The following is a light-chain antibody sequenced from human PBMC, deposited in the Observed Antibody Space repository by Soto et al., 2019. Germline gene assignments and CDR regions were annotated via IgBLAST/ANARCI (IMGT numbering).Light chain of an antibody. Sequence: EIVLTQSPATLSLSPGERATLSCRASQSVSSYLAWYQQKPGQAPRLLIYDASNRATGIPARFSGSGSGTDFTITISSLEPEDVAVDYCQQRSNWPPGYTFGQGTKLEIK. V-gene: IGKV3-11*01. CDR3: QQRSNWPPGYT. CDR2: DAS. CDR1: QSVSSY. J-gene: IGKJ2*01.